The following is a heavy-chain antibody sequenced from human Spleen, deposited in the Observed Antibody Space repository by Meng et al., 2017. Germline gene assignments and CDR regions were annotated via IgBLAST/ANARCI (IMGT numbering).Heavy chain of an antibody. D-gene: IGHD2/OR15-2a*01. CDR2: ISSSVRTT. J-gene: IGHJ3*02. V-gene: IGHV3-11*01. CDR3: AKKFSMTISGHDTFDI. Sequence: GGSLRLSCAASGFTFSDYYMSWIRQAPGKGLEWVSVISSSVRTTYYADSGKGRFTISRDNSKDTLYLQMNSLRAEDTAVYYCAKKFSMTISGHDTFDIWGQGTLVTVSS. CDR1: GFTFSDYY.